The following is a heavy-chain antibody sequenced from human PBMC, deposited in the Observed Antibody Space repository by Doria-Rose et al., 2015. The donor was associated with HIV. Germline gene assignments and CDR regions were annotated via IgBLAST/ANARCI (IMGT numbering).Heavy chain of an antibody. J-gene: IGHJ4*02. D-gene: IGHD6-13*01. CDR3: ARIHSLSSSSLGH. CDR1: TFSAYA. V-gene: IGHV1-3*01. CDR2: LNVGNGDT. Sequence: TFSAYAIHWVRQAPGQRLEWMGWLNVGNGDTRYSRKFQDRVTITSDTSANTGYMALSSLRSEDTAVYYCARIHSLSSSSLGHWGQGTLVTVSS.